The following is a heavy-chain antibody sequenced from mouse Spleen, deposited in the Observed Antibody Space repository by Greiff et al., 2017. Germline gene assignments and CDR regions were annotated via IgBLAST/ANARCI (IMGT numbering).Heavy chain of an antibody. CDR3: ARGDYYCFALGY. CDR1: GYAFSSYW. CDR2: IYPGDGDT. J-gene: IGHJ4*01. Sequence: QVHLQQSGAELVKPGASVKISCKASGYAFSSYWLNWVKQRPGKGLEWIGQIYPGDGDTNYNGKFKGKATLTADKSSSTAYMQLSSLTSEDSAVYFCARGDYYCFALGYWGQGTSVTGSS. V-gene: IGHV1-80*01. D-gene: IGHD1-1*01.